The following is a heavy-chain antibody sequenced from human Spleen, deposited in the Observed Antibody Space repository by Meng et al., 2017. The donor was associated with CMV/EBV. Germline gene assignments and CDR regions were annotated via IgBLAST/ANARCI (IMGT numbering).Heavy chain of an antibody. V-gene: IGHV3-53*01. Sequence: ALGLAVNSYGVSGVRQGPGEGRRWVSVIYNRGSRYVADAVRRRFTGSRDRYKNMLYLQMDSLRAEDTAVYYCARDRGDLMYYFDLWGQPALVTVSS. CDR3: ARDRGDLMYYFDL. CDR2: IYNRGSR. D-gene: IGHD3-10*01. CDR1: GLAVNSYG. J-gene: IGHJ4*02.